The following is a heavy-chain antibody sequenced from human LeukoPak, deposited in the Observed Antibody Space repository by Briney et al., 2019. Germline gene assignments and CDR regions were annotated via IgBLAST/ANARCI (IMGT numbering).Heavy chain of an antibody. J-gene: IGHJ4*02. D-gene: IGHD1-26*01. CDR1: GGSFRGYY. CDR2: INHSGST. V-gene: IGHV4-34*01. Sequence: SETLSLTCADYGGSFRGYYWSWIRQPPGKGLEWIGEINHSGSTNYNPSLKSRVTISVDTSKNQFSLKLSSVTAADTAVYFRARHKWELLPPYYFDYWGQGTLVTVSS. CDR3: ARHKWELLPPYYFDY.